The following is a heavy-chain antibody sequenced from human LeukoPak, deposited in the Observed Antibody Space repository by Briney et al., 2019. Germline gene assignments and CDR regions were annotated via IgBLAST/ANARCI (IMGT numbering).Heavy chain of an antibody. V-gene: IGHV3-30*03. CDR1: GFIFSSYS. CDR2: ISYDGSNE. J-gene: IGHJ4*02. D-gene: IGHD6-6*01. Sequence: GGSLRLSCVASGFIFSSYSMNWVRQAPGKGLEWVAIISYDGSNEYYADSVKGRFTISRDNSKNTLYLQMNSLRAADTAVYYCAIDKGTSYLSSFDYWGQGTLVTVSS. CDR3: AIDKGTSYLSSFDY.